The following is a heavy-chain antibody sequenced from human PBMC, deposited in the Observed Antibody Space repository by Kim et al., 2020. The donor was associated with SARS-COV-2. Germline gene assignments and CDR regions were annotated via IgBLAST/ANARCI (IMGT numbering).Heavy chain of an antibody. Sequence: SETLSLTCTVSGGSISSSSYYWGWIRQPPGKGLEWIGSIYYSGSTYYNPSLKSRVTISVDTSKNQFSLKLSSVTAADTAVYYCARRRSDYYGSGSYYTIPYYFDYWGQGTLVTVSS. CDR1: GGSISSSSYY. CDR3: ARRRSDYYGSGSYYTIPYYFDY. CDR2: IYYSGST. V-gene: IGHV4-39*01. D-gene: IGHD3-10*01. J-gene: IGHJ4*02.